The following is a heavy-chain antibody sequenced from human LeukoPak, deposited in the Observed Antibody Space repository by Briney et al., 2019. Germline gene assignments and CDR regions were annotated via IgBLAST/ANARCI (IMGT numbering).Heavy chain of an antibody. CDR1: GGSISSGNYY. J-gene: IGHJ4*02. CDR2: IYYSGST. D-gene: IGHD1-26*01. V-gene: IGHV4-39*01. CDR3: ARSGTYYRTFDF. Sequence: PSETLSLTCTVSGGSISSGNYYWNWIRQPPGKGLDWFGSIYYSGSTYYNPSLKSRVTVSVDTSKNQFSLKLSSVTATDTAVYYCARSGTYYRTFDFWGQGTLVTVSS.